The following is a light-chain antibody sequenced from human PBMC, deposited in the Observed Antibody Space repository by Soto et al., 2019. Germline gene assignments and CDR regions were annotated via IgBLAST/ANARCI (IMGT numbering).Light chain of an antibody. CDR1: SSDVGGYNY. Sequence: QSALTQPPSASGSPGQSVTISCTGTSSDVGGYNYVSWYQQHPGKAPKLMIYEVNKRPSGVPDRFSASKSGNTASLTVSGLQAEDEADYYCSSYAGSNIFFGTGTKFPVL. V-gene: IGLV2-8*01. J-gene: IGLJ1*01. CDR2: EVN. CDR3: SSYAGSNIF.